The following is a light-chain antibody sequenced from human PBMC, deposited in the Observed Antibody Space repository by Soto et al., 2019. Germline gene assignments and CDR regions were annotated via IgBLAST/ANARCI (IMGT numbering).Light chain of an antibody. CDR1: QSVSSN. J-gene: IGKJ1*01. CDR3: QQYNNWPRT. V-gene: IGKV3-15*01. CDR2: GAS. Sequence: EIVMTQSPATLSVSPGERATLSCRASQSVSSNLAWYQQKPGQAPRLLIYGASTRATGIPARFSGSGSGTEFTLTISSLPSEDFEVYYCQQYNNWPRTFGQGNKV.